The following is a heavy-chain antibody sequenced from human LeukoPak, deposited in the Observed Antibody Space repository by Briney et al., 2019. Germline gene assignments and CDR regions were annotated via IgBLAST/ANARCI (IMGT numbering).Heavy chain of an antibody. D-gene: IGHD3-3*01. CDR1: GFTVSSNY. CDR2: IYSGGST. J-gene: IGHJ6*02. V-gene: IGHV3-66*02. CDR3: ARGKVLRFMWGMDV. Sequence: PGGSLRLSCAASGFTVSSNYMSWVRQAPEKGLEWVSVIYSGGSTYYADSVKGRFTISRDNSKNTLYLQMNSLRAEDTAVYYCARGKVLRFMWGMDVWGQGTTVTVSS.